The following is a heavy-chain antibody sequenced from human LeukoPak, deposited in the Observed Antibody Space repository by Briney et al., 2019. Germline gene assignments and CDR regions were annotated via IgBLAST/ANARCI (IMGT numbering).Heavy chain of an antibody. CDR1: GGSISSYY. D-gene: IGHD1-1*01. CDR3: ARVAGRYTNYFDY. Sequence: LETLSRTCTISGGSISSYYWSWIRQPPGKGLKWIGYIYYSGSTNYNPSLKSRVTISVDTSKNQFSLKLSSVTAADTAVYYCARVAGRYTNYFDYWGQGTLVTVSS. V-gene: IGHV4-59*01. CDR2: IYYSGST. J-gene: IGHJ4*02.